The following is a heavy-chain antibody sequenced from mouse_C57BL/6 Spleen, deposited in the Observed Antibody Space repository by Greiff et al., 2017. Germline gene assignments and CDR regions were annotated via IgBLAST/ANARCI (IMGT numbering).Heavy chain of an antibody. J-gene: IGHJ4*01. CDR3: ARRIYDYDGADGYAMDY. D-gene: IGHD2-4*01. CDR1: GYTFTSYW. V-gene: IGHV1-52*01. CDR2: IDPSDSET. Sequence: QVQLQQPGAELVRPGSSVKLSCKASGYTFTSYWMHWVKQRPIQGLEWIGNIDPSDSETHYNQKFKDKATLTVDKSSSTAYMQLSSLTSEDSAVYYCARRIYDYDGADGYAMDYWGQGTSVTVSS.